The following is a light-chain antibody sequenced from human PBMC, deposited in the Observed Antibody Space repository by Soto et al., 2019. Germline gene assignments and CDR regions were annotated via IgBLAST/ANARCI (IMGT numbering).Light chain of an antibody. Sequence: EIVLTQSPATLSLSPGERATLSCRASQSVSSYLAWYQQKPGQAPRLLIYDASNRATGIPARFSGSGSGTNFPLHNNSLEPEYFSIFFCQPPCKWPLTFRQGNRL. CDR2: DAS. V-gene: IGKV3-11*01. CDR1: QSVSSY. J-gene: IGKJ5*01. CDR3: QPPCKWPLT.